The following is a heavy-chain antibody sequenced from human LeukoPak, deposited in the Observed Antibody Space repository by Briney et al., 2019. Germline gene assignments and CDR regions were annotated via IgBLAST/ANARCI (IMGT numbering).Heavy chain of an antibody. CDR3: ARRAERFDSFDY. D-gene: IGHD3-10*01. Sequence: PGGSLRLSCAASGFTFRSYWMSWVRQAPGKGLEWVSSISTSSSYIYYADSVKGRFTISRDDAKNSLYLQMNSLRAEDTAVYYCARRAERFDSFDYWGQGTLVTVSS. CDR1: GFTFRSYW. CDR2: ISTSSSYI. V-gene: IGHV3-21*01. J-gene: IGHJ4*02.